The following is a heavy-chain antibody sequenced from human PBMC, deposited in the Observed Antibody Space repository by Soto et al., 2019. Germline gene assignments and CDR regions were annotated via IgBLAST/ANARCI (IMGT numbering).Heavy chain of an antibody. Sequence: QVQLVQSGAEVNKPGASVKVSCKASGYTFTSYGISWVRQAPGQGLEWMGWISAYNGNTNYAQKLQGRVTMTTDTSTGTAYMELRSLGSDDTAVYYCARDSSGSWYGWDRGEFYWGQGTLVTVSS. V-gene: IGHV1-18*04. D-gene: IGHD6-13*01. CDR1: GYTFTSYG. CDR3: ARDSSGSWYGWDRGEFY. CDR2: ISAYNGNT. J-gene: IGHJ4*02.